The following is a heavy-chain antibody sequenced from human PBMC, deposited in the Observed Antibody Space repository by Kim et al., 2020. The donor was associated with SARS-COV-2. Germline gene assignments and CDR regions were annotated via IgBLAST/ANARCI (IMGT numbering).Heavy chain of an antibody. Sequence: SVKVSCKASGGTFSSYAISWVRQAPGQGLEWMGGIIPIFGTANYAQKFQGRVTITADESTSTAYMELSSLRSEDTAVYYCARGGFERYCSGGSCYYYYGRDVWGRGTTVTVS. V-gene: IGHV1-69*13. CDR1: GGTFSSYA. J-gene: IGHJ6*02. CDR2: IIPIFGTA. D-gene: IGHD2-15*01. CDR3: ARGGFERYCSGGSCYYYYGRDV.